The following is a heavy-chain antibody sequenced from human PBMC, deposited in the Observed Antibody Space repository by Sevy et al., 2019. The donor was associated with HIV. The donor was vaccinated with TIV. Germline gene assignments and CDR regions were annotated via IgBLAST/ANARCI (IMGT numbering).Heavy chain of an antibody. CDR2: VSASGGST. CDR3: ARPDGGGYYDPWSGYLEFDP. Sequence: GGYLRLSCVGSGFSFSSDAMSWVRQAPGKGLQWVATVSASGGSTYYTDSVRGRFSITRDNSKNTLYVKMNSLRAEDTAVYYRARPDGGGYYDPWSGYLEFDPWGQGTLVTVSS. D-gene: IGHD3-3*01. CDR1: GFSFSSDA. V-gene: IGHV3-23*01. J-gene: IGHJ5*02.